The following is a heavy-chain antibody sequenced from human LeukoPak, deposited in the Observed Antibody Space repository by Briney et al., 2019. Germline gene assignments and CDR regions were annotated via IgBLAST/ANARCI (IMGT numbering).Heavy chain of an antibody. CDR3: ARNYDGTGDLDY. J-gene: IGHJ4*02. V-gene: IGHV1-46*01. D-gene: IGHD3-22*01. CDR2: INPSGGST. Sequence: ASVKVSCKASGYTFTSYYMHWVRQAPGQGLEWMGIINPSGGSTSYAQKFQGRVTMTRETSTSTFYMELSSLRSEDTAVYYCARNYDGTGDLDYWGQGTLVTVSS. CDR1: GYTFTSYY.